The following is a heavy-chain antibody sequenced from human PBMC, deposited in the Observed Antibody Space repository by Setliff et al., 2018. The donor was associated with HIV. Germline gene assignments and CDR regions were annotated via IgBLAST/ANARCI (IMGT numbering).Heavy chain of an antibody. Sequence: GGSLRLSCAASGFTFSSYEMNWVRQAPGKGLEWLSYISSSGTSTFYADSVKGRFTISRDNAKISLFLQMNSLRAEDTAVYYCARVRTIRGPDFWGQGTLVTVSS. J-gene: IGHJ4*02. CDR2: ISSSGTST. V-gene: IGHV3-48*03. D-gene: IGHD3-10*01. CDR1: GFTFSSYE. CDR3: ARVRTIRGPDF.